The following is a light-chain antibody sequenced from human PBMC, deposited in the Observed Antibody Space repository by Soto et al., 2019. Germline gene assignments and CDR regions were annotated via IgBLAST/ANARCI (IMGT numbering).Light chain of an antibody. CDR2: DAA. CDR1: QSISSH. J-gene: IGKJ4*01. Sequence: EIVLTQSPATLSLSPGERATLSCRASQSISSHLAWYQQKPGQAPRLVMYDAANRATGIPARFSGSGSGTDFTLTISSLEPEDFALYSCQHRVNWPLTFGGGTKVEIK. V-gene: IGKV3-11*01. CDR3: QHRVNWPLT.